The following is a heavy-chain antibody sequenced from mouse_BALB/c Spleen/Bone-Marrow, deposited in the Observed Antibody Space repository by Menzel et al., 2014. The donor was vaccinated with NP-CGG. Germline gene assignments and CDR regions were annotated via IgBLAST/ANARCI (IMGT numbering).Heavy chain of an antibody. CDR3: ARSPGKANY. CDR1: GFNIKDSY. V-gene: IGHV14-3*02. Sequence: EVKLMESGAELVKPGASVKLSCTASGFNIKDSYIHWVKRRPEQGLEWIGRIDPANGNTNYDPKFQGKATITADTSTNTAYLHLNSLTSEDTAVYYCARSPGKANYWGQGTLVTVSA. J-gene: IGHJ3*01. CDR2: IDPANGNT.